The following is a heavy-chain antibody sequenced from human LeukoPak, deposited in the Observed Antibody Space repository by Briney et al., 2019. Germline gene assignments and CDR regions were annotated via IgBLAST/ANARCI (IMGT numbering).Heavy chain of an antibody. V-gene: IGHV3-7*01. J-gene: IGHJ3*02. D-gene: IGHD3-16*01. CDR1: GFTFSRYW. CDR2: IKQDGSEK. CDR3: ARGLNAFDI. Sequence: GGSLRLSCAASGFTFSRYWMSWVRQAPGQGLEWVANIKQDGSEKYHVDSVKGRFTISRDNAKNSLYLQMNSLRAEDTAVYYCARGLNAFDIWGQGTMVTVSS.